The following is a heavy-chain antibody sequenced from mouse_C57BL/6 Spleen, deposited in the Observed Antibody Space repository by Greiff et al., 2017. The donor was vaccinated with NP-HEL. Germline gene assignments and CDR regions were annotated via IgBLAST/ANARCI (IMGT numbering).Heavy chain of an antibody. CDR2: IYPGDGDT. CDR1: GYAFSSSW. V-gene: IGHV1-82*01. Sequence: QVQLQQSGPELVKPGASVKISCKASGYAFSSSWMNWVKQRPGKGLEWIGRIYPGDGDTNYNGKFKGKATLTADKSSITAYMQLSSLTSEDSAVYFCARVGGVYAMDYWGQGTSVTVSS. J-gene: IGHJ4*01. CDR3: ARVGGVYAMDY.